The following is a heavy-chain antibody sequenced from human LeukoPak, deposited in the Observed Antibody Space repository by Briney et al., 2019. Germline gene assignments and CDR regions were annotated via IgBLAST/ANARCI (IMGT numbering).Heavy chain of an antibody. CDR3: ERTNGGTYYDY. CDR1: GFIFTDYD. D-gene: IGHD1-26*01. Sequence: PGGALRLSCAASGFIFTDYDLHWVRQPPGKGLEWVSVFGIAGDTYYADSVKGRFTISRDVAKNSLYLQMNNLRAGDTAVYYCERTNGGTYYDYWGQGTLVTVSS. V-gene: IGHV3-13*01. CDR2: FGIAGDT. J-gene: IGHJ4*02.